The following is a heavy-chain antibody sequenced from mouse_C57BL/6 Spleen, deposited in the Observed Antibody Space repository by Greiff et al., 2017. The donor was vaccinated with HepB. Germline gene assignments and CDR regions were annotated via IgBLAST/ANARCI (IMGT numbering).Heavy chain of an antibody. D-gene: IGHD1-1*01. Sequence: VQLQQSGPELVKPGASVKISCKASGYAFSSSWMNWVKQRPGKGLEWIGRIYPGDGDTNYNGKFKGKATLTADKSSSTAYMQLSSLTSEDSAVYFCATPSYYGSSYVLDYWGQGTTLTVSS. V-gene: IGHV1-82*01. CDR1: GYAFSSSW. J-gene: IGHJ2*01. CDR3: ATPSYYGSSYVLDY. CDR2: IYPGDGDT.